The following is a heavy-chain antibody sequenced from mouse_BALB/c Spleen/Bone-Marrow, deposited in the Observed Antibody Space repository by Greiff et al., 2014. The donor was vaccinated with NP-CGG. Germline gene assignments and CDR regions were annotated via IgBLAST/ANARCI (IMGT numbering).Heavy chain of an antibody. CDR3: TVYYDAFAY. J-gene: IGHJ3*01. CDR2: IDPSDSYT. D-gene: IGHD2-4*01. V-gene: IGHV1S127*01. CDR1: GYTFTSYW. Sequence: QVQLKQSGAELVKPGASVKMSCKASGYTFTSYWMHWVKQRPGQGLEWIGVIDPSDSYTSYNQKFRGKATLTVDTSSSTAYMQPSSLTAEDSAVYYCTVYYDAFAYWGQGTLVTVSA.